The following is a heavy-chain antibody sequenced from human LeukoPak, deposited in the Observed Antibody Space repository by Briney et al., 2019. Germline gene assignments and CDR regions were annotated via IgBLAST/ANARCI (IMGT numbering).Heavy chain of an antibody. CDR3: ARGYCTSSSCYNDY. Sequence: PGGSLRLSCAASGFTFSSYDMDWVRQAPGKGLEWVAVVSYDGSNKYYANSVKGRFTISRDNSKNTLYLQMNSLRAEDTAVYSCARGYCTSSSCYNDYWGQGTLVTVSS. CDR2: VSYDGSNK. V-gene: IGHV3-30*03. J-gene: IGHJ4*02. CDR1: GFTFSSYD. D-gene: IGHD2-2*02.